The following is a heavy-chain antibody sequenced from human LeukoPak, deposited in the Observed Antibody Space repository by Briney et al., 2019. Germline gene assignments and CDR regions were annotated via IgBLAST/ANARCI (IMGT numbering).Heavy chain of an antibody. J-gene: IGHJ4*02. CDR1: GFXFSSYA. Sequence: GGSLRLSCAASGFXFSSYAMIWVRQAPGKGLEWVSGISGSGGSAFYADSVRGRFTISRDNSKNTLYLQMNSLRAEDTALYYCAKVVTRGKFEYWGQGTLVTVSS. CDR3: AKVVTRGKFEY. CDR2: ISGSGGSA. D-gene: IGHD4-23*01. V-gene: IGHV3-23*01.